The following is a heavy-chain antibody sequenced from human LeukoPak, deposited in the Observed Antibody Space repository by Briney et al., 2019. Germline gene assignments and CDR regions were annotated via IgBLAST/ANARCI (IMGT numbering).Heavy chain of an antibody. J-gene: IGHJ3*02. CDR2: IIPIFGTA. Sequence: ASVKVSCKASGGTFSSYAISWVRQAPGQGLEWMGGIIPIFGTANYAQKFQGRVTITADKSTSTAYMELSSLRSEDTAVYYCARPSSLMDAFDIWGQGTMVTVSS. CDR1: GGTFSSYA. CDR3: ARPSSLMDAFDI. D-gene: IGHD3-9*01. V-gene: IGHV1-69*06.